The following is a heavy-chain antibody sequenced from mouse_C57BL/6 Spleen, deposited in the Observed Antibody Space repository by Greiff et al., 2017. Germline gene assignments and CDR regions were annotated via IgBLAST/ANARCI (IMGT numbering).Heavy chain of an antibody. D-gene: IGHD1-1*01. CDR3: ARGGTTVVALCAMDY. Sequence: QVQLQQPGAELVKPGASVKLSCKASGYTFTSYWMHWVKQRPGQGLEWIGMIHPNSGSTNYNEKFKSKATLTVDKSSSTAYMQLSSLTSEDSAVYYCARGGTTVVALCAMDYWGQGTSVTVSS. V-gene: IGHV1-64*01. CDR1: GYTFTSYW. J-gene: IGHJ4*01. CDR2: IHPNSGST.